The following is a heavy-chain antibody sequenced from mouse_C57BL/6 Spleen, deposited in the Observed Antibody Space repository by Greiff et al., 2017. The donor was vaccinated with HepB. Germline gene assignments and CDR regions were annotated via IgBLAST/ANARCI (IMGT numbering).Heavy chain of an antibody. CDR1: GYAFSSYW. J-gene: IGHJ4*01. CDR3: AKEGGITTLVNYAMDY. Sequence: QVQLQQSGAELVKPGASVKISCKASGYAFSSYWMNWVKQRPGKGLEWIGQIYPGDGDTNYNEKFKGKATLTADKSSSTAYMQLSSLTSEDSAVYFCAKEGGITTLVNYAMDYWGQGTSVTVSS. V-gene: IGHV1-80*01. D-gene: IGHD1-1*01. CDR2: IYPGDGDT.